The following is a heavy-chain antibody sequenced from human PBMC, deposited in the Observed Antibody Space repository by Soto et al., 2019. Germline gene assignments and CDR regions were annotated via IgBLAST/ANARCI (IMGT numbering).Heavy chain of an antibody. Sequence: GASVKVSCKASGGTFSSYTISWVRQAPGQGLEWVGGISPSRGITNYAQNLQGRFTISRDNSKNTLYLQMNSLRAEDTAVYYCAKDQKWEVPHWFDPWGQGTLVTVSS. CDR3: AKDQKWEVPHWFDP. V-gene: IGHV1-69*10. CDR1: GGTFSSYT. J-gene: IGHJ5*02. D-gene: IGHD1-26*01. CDR2: ISPSRGIT.